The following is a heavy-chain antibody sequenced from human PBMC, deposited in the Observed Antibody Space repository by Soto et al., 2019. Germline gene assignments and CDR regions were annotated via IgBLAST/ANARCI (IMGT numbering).Heavy chain of an antibody. Sequence: PAGSLRLSSAASGFTVDTYWMDCVRPAAGKGPEWLSGINSDGTISSYADSVKGRFTISRDNARNTLSLQMNSLRADDTAVYYCARLSGDHSAFFSYGMDAWGQGTTVTVSS. CDR2: INSDGTIS. D-gene: IGHD2-21*01. J-gene: IGHJ6*02. V-gene: IGHV3-74*01. CDR1: GFTVDTYW. CDR3: ARLSGDHSAFFSYGMDA.